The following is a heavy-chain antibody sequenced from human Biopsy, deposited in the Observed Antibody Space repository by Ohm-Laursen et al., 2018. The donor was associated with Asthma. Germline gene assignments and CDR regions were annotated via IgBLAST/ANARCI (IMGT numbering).Heavy chain of an antibody. CDR3: ARTYYDFLTGQVKDVFGV. D-gene: IGHD3-9*01. J-gene: IGHJ3*01. V-gene: IGHV1-3*04. CDR1: GYNFISFA. CDR2: VNTGNGDT. Sequence: VASVKVSCNASGYNFISFAIHWVRQAHGQRLEWMGWVNTGNGDTKYSQKFQSRVTITRDTSASTAYMELRSLRSEDTATYYCARTYYDFLTGQVKDVFGVWGQGTMVTVSS.